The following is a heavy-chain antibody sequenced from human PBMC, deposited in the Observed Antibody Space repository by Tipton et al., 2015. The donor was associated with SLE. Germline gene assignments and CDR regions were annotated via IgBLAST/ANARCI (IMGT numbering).Heavy chain of an antibody. D-gene: IGHD4-17*01. CDR1: RGSISRYY. CDR2: IYTSGSV. Sequence: TLSLTCTVSRGSISRYYWSWIRQSAGKGLEWNGRIYTSGSVNYNLSLKSRVTMSVDTSKNQFSLKLSPVTAADTAVYYCARTGPGVTTGWFDPWGQGTLVTVSS. J-gene: IGHJ5*02. CDR3: ARTGPGVTTGWFDP. V-gene: IGHV4-4*07.